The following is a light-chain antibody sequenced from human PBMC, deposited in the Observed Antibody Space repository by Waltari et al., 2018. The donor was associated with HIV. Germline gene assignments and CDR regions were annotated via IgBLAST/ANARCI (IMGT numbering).Light chain of an antibody. CDR3: GTWDSSLSAVV. CDR1: SSNIGNHY. CDR2: DNN. Sequence: QSVLTQPPSVSAAPGQKVTISCSGSSSNIGNHYVSWYQQLPGTAPKLLMYDNNKRPSGIPDRFSGSKSGTSATLGITGLQTGDEAVYYCGTWDSSLSAVVFGGGTKLTVL. J-gene: IGLJ2*01. V-gene: IGLV1-51*01.